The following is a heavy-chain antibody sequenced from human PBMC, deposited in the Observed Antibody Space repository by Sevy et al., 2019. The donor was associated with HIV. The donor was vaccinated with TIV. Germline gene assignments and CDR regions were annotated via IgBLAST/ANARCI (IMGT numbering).Heavy chain of an antibody. V-gene: IGHV1-2*02. CDR3: ARVWNSDYYDSTGPNWFDP. D-gene: IGHD3-22*01. Sequence: ASVKVSCKASGYTFTGYSMHWVRQAPGQGLEWMGCINPNSGGTNYAQKFQGRVIMTRDTSISTAYMELSSLRSDDTAVYYCARVWNSDYYDSTGPNWFDPWGQGTLVTVSS. CDR1: GYTFTGYS. CDR2: INPNSGGT. J-gene: IGHJ5*02.